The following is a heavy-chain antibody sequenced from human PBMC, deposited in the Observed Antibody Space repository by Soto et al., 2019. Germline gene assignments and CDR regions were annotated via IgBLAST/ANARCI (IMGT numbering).Heavy chain of an antibody. D-gene: IGHD2-15*01. V-gene: IGHV1-69*13. CDR2: IIPIFGTA. CDR1: GGTFSSYA. Sequence: SVKVSCKASGGTFSSYAISWVRQAPGQGLEWMGGIIPIFGTANYAQKFQGRVTITADESTSTAYMELSSLRSEDTAVYYCASLVDCSGRSHYRVDYWGQGXLVTVYS. CDR3: ASLVDCSGRSHYRVDY. J-gene: IGHJ4*02.